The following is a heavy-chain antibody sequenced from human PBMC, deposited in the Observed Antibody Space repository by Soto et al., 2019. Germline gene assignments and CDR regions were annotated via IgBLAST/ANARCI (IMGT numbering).Heavy chain of an antibody. CDR3: ARDYGYCSGGSCYGGLAFDY. CDR1: GGSISSCVDY. J-gene: IGHJ4*02. D-gene: IGHD2-15*01. V-gene: IGHV4-31*03. Sequence: PSETLSLTCTVSGGSISSCVDYWNWNRQHPGKGLEWIGYIYYSGSTYYNPSLKSRVTISVDTSKNQFSLQLSSVTAADTALYYCARDYGYCSGGSCYGGLAFDYWGQGTLVTVSS. CDR2: IYYSGST.